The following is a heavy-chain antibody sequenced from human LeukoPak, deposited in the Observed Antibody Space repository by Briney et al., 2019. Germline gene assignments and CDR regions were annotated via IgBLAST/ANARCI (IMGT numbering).Heavy chain of an antibody. D-gene: IGHD2-2*02. CDR1: GFTFSSYE. CDR3: ARGRCSSTSCYTFDP. V-gene: IGHV3-48*03. Sequence: GGSLRLSCAASGFTFSSYEMNWVRQAPGKGLERVSYISSSGSTIYYADSVKVRFTISRDNAKNSLYLQMNSLRAEDTAVYYCARGRCSSTSCYTFDPWGQGTLVTVSS. CDR2: ISSSGSTI. J-gene: IGHJ5*02.